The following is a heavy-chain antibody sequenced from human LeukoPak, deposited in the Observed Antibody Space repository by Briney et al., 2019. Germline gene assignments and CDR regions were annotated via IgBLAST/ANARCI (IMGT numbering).Heavy chain of an antibody. CDR3: ARVYIYGRSYFDY. J-gene: IGHJ4*02. CDR1: GGSISISNYY. D-gene: IGHD4-17*01. Sequence: PSETLSLTCTVSGGSISISNYYWGWIRQPPGKGLEWIGSMSYSGRTYYNPSLKSRVTISVDTSKNQFSLNLSSVTVADTAIYYCARVYIYGRSYFDYWGQGTLVTVSS. V-gene: IGHV4-39*07. CDR2: MSYSGRT.